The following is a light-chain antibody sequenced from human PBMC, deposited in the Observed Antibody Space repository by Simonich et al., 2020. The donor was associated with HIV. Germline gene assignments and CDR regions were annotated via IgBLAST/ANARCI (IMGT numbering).Light chain of an antibody. V-gene: IGKV3-15*01. CDR1: QSVSNN. J-gene: IGKJ1*01. CDR2: GAS. CDR3: QQYNNWWT. Sequence: EIVMTQSPATLSVSPGERATLSCRASQSVSNNLAWYQQKPGQAPRLLIYGASTRATGFPARFSGSASGTEFTLTISSLQSEDFAVYYCQQYNNWWTFGQGTKVEIK.